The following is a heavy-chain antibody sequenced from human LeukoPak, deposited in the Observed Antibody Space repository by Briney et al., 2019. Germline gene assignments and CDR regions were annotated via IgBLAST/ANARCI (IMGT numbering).Heavy chain of an antibody. V-gene: IGHV4-38-2*02. Sequence: SETLSLTCSVSGYSISSGYYWGWIRQSPGKGLEWIGSIHQSGSTYYNPSLKSRVTMSVDKSKNQFSLKLTSVTAADTAVYYCARFRPAAGIPFDYWGQGTLVTVSS. CDR3: ARFRPAAGIPFDY. CDR2: IHQSGST. D-gene: IGHD6-13*01. J-gene: IGHJ4*02. CDR1: GYSISSGYY.